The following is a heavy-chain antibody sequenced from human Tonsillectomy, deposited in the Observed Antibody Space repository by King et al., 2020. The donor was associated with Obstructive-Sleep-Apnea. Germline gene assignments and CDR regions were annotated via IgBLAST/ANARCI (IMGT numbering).Heavy chain of an antibody. CDR2: IYYSGST. Sequence: VQLQESGPGLVKPSETLSLTCTVSGGSISSYYWSWIRPPPGKGLEWIGYIYYSGSTNYNPSLKSRVTISVDTSKNQFSLKLSSVTAADTAVYYCARGDEYYGSGSYYSLIDYWGQGTLVTVSS. CDR1: GGSISSYY. J-gene: IGHJ4*02. D-gene: IGHD3-10*01. V-gene: IGHV4-59*01. CDR3: ARGDEYYGSGSYYSLIDY.